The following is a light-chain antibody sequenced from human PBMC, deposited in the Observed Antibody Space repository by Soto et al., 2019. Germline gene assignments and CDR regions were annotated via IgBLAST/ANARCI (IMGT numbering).Light chain of an antibody. Sequence: EIVLTQSPGTLSLSPGERATLSCRASQSVSSSYLAWYQQKPGQAPRLLIYGASSRATGIPDRFSGSGSGNDFTITISRLEPEDFSVYYCQQYDSSPLTFGGGTKVEIK. J-gene: IGKJ4*01. CDR1: QSVSSSY. CDR3: QQYDSSPLT. CDR2: GAS. V-gene: IGKV3-20*01.